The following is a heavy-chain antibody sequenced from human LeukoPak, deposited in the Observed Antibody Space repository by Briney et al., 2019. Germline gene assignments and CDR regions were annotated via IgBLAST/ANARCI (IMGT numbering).Heavy chain of an antibody. V-gene: IGHV4-59*08. CDR1: GGSISSYY. CDR2: IYYSGTT. D-gene: IGHD2-21*02. Sequence: PSETLSLTCTVSGGSISSYYWSWIRQPPGKGLEWIGNIYYSGTTNYNPSLKSRVTISVDTSKNQFSLKLSSVTAADTAVYYCARHGVVTANPFDSWGQGTLVTVSS. CDR3: ARHGVVTANPFDS. J-gene: IGHJ5*01.